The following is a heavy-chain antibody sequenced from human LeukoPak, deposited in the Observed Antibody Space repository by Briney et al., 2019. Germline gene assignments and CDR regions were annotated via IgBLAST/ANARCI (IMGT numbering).Heavy chain of an antibody. V-gene: IGHV1-46*01. D-gene: IGHD3-10*01. J-gene: IGHJ6*03. CDR1: GYTFTSYY. CDR2: INPTGGST. CDR3: ARDASVGQRYYSGPIRRGIDYYYYYMDV. Sequence: ASVTVSCKASGYTFTSYYMHWVRQAPGQGLEWMGLINPTGGSTGYAQKFQGRVTITADESTSTAYMELSSLRSEDTAVYYCARDASVGQRYYSGPIRRGIDYYYYYMDVWGKGTTVTISS.